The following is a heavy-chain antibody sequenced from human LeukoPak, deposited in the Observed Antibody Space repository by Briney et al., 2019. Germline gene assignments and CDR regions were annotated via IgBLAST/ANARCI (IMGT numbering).Heavy chain of an antibody. V-gene: IGHV3-23*01. CDR1: GFTFPSYA. D-gene: IGHD5-18*01. J-gene: IGHJ4*02. CDR2: ISGSGGTT. Sequence: GGSLRLSCAASGFTFPSYAMSWVRQAPGKELEWVSSISGSGGTTYYADSVKGRFTISRDNSKNTLHLQMNSLRAEDTAVYYCAKYSGAGMAFFDYWGLGTLVTVSS. CDR3: AKYSGAGMAFFDY.